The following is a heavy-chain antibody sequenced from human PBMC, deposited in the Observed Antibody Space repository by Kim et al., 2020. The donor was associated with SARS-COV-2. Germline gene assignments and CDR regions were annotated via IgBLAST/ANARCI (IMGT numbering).Heavy chain of an antibody. CDR2: IGTAGDT. J-gene: IGHJ2*01. CDR1: GFTFSSYD. D-gene: IGHD6-19*01. CDR3: ARDRYSSGWYGTRHWYFDL. Sequence: GGSLILSCAASGFTFSSYDMHWVRQATGKGLEWVSAIGTAGDTYYPGSVKGRFTISRENAKNSLYLQMNSLRAGDTAVYYCARDRYSSGWYGTRHWYFDLWGRGTLVTVSS. V-gene: IGHV3-13*01.